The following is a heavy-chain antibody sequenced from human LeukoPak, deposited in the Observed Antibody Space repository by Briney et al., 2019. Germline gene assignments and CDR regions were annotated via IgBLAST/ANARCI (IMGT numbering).Heavy chain of an antibody. J-gene: IGHJ4*02. CDR1: GFTFRTCG. Sequence: GGSLRLSCAASGFTFRTCGMHWVRQAPGKGLEWVAAIWYDGSIQYYADSVKGRFTISRDNSKNTLYLQMDSLRAEDTAVYYCARAGYCSGGSCYGSDYWGQGTLVSVSS. V-gene: IGHV3-33*01. CDR2: IWYDGSIQ. D-gene: IGHD2-15*01. CDR3: ARAGYCSGGSCYGSDY.